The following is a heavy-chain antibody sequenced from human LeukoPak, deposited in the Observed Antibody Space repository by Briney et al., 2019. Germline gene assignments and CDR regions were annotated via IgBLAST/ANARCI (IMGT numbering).Heavy chain of an antibody. V-gene: IGHV3-21*01. Sequence: GGSLRLSCAASGFTFDDYGMSWVRQTPGKGLEWVSSISSSSGYINYADSVKGRFTVSRDNAKNSLYLQMNSLRAEDTAVYYCARDSGYCSSTGCYVHYFDYWGQGTLVTVSS. CDR1: GFTFDDYG. J-gene: IGHJ4*02. CDR3: ARDSGYCSSTGCYVHYFDY. CDR2: ISSSSGYI. D-gene: IGHD2-2*01.